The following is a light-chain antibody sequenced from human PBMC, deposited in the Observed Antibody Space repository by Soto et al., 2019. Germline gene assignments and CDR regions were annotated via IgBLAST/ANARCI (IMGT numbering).Light chain of an antibody. V-gene: IGLV3-1*01. J-gene: IGLJ2*01. CDR3: QAWDSSTAV. CDR2: QDN. Sequence: SYELTQPPSVSVSPGQTASITCSGDKLGDMYACWYQQKPGQSPVVVIYQDNKRPSGIPERFSGSNSGNTATLTISGTQAMDEADYYCQAWDSSTAVFGGGTKLTVL. CDR1: KLGDMY.